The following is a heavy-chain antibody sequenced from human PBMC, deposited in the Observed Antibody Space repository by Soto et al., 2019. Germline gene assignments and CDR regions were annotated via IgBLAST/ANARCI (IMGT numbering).Heavy chain of an antibody. J-gene: IGHJ4*02. CDR3: ARDLYGSGGYDY. Sequence: EVQLVESGGGLVQPGGSLRLSCAASGFTFSSYDMHWVRQATGKGLEWVSAIGTAGDTYYPGSVKGRFTISRENAKNSLYLQMNSLRAGDTAVYYCARDLYGSGGYDYWGQGTLVTVSS. D-gene: IGHD3-10*01. CDR2: IGTAGDT. V-gene: IGHV3-13*01. CDR1: GFTFSSYD.